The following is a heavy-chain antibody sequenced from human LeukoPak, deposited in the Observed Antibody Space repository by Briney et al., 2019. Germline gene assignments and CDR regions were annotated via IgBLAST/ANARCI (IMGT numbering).Heavy chain of an antibody. Sequence: SETLSLTCAVSGGSISDENWWSWVRQPPGKGLEWIGEIHHRGGTNYNPSLRSRVTISIDTSKNQFSLKLTSVAAADTAVYYCATPNDAFNIWGQGTMVTVSS. J-gene: IGHJ3*02. V-gene: IGHV4-4*02. CDR3: ATPNDAFNI. CDR1: GGSISDENW. CDR2: IHHRGGT.